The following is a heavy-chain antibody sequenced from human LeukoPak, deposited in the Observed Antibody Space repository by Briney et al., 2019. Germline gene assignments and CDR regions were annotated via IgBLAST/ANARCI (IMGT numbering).Heavy chain of an antibody. Sequence: GGSLRVSCAASGFTLSNHALIWVRQAPGKGLEWVSSISSSSSYIYYADSVKGRFTISRDNAKNSLYLQMNSLRAEDTAVYYCAREGYSPRDGYNFNFDYWGQGTLVTVSS. CDR1: GFTLSNHA. D-gene: IGHD5-24*01. J-gene: IGHJ4*02. CDR3: AREGYSPRDGYNFNFDY. CDR2: ISSSSSYI. V-gene: IGHV3-21*01.